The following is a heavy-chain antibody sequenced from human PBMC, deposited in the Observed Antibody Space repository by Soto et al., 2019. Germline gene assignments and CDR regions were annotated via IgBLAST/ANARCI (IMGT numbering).Heavy chain of an antibody. CDR2: ISYDGSNK. J-gene: IGHJ4*02. CDR1: GFTFSSFG. V-gene: IGHV3-30*18. CDR3: AKERGWSSADLGY. D-gene: IGHD6-19*01. Sequence: QVQLVESGGGVVQPGWSLRLSCAASGFTFSSFGMHWVRQAPGKGLEWVALISYDGSNKYYADSVKGRFTISRDKSKNTLYLQMNSLRAEDTAVYSCAKERGWSSADLGYWCQGTLVTVSS.